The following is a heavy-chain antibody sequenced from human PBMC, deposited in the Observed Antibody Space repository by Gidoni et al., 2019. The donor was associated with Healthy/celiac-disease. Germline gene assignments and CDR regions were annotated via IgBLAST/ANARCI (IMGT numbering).Heavy chain of an antibody. V-gene: IGHV3-30*18. J-gene: IGHJ4*02. CDR1: GFRFRPYG. CDR3: AKDSEGDILTGSGALD. CDR2: ISYDGSNK. D-gene: IGHD3-9*01. Sequence: QVQLVQSGGGVVQPGRSLRLSCAASGFRFRPYGMHWVRQAPGKGLEGVAVISYDGSNKYYVDSVKGRFTISRDNSKNTLYLQMRSLRAEDTAVYYCAKDSEGDILTGSGALDWGQGTLVTVAS.